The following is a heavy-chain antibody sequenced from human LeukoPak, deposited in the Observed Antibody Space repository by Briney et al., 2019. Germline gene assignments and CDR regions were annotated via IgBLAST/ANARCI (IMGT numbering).Heavy chain of an antibody. CDR3: ARQPGYSYGLNCFDP. CDR2: IYYSGST. J-gene: IGHJ5*02. Sequence: SETLSLTCTVSGGSISSSNYYWGWIRQPPGKGLEWIGSIYYSGSTYYNPSLKSRVTISVDTSKNQFSLKLSSVIAADTAVYYCARQPGYSYGLNCFDPWGQGTLVTVSS. V-gene: IGHV4-39*01. D-gene: IGHD5-18*01. CDR1: GGSISSSNYY.